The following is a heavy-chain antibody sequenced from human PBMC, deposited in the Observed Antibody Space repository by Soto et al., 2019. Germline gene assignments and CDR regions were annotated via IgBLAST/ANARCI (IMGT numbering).Heavy chain of an antibody. Sequence: ASVKVSCKASGGTFSSYAISWVRQAPGQGLEWMGGIIPIFGTANYAQKFQGRVTITADESTSTAYMELSSLRSEDTAVYYCAEVGYCSSTSCYDNWFDPWGQGTLVTVSS. V-gene: IGHV1-69*13. CDR3: AEVGYCSSTSCYDNWFDP. D-gene: IGHD2-2*03. CDR2: IIPIFGTA. CDR1: GGTFSSYA. J-gene: IGHJ5*02.